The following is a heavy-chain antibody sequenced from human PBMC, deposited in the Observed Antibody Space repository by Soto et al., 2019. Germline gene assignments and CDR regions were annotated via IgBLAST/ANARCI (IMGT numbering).Heavy chain of an antibody. D-gene: IGHD3-16*01. Sequence: GGSLRSPCVGSGITFHYAIMCVRQAPGKGQEWVSGITGGANTKYTATVKGQFTISRDNSKNTVYLQMSSLRAEDTAIYYCAKDAVYNYGLCLLSDWGRGTLVTVSS. CDR3: AKDAVYNYGLCLLSD. V-gene: IGHV3-23*01. CDR2: ITGGANT. J-gene: IGHJ4*02. CDR1: GITFHYA.